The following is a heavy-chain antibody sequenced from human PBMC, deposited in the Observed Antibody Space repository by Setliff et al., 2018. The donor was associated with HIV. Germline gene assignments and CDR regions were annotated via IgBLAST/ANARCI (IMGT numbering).Heavy chain of an antibody. V-gene: IGHV4-34*01. Sequence: LSLTCAVYGGSLNDYSWNWIRQSPGKGLEWIGEVNLPKTLNYNPSLESRITISADTSKKQFSLDLSSVTAADTAVYFCARAIVKTGYHTKSRVFDYWGQGTLVTVSS. CDR1: GGSLNDYS. D-gene: IGHD3-9*01. CDR3: ARAIVKTGYHTKSRVFDY. J-gene: IGHJ4*02. CDR2: VNLPKTL.